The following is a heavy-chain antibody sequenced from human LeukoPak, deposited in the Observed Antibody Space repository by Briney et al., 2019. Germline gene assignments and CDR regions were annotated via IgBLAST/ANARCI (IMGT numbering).Heavy chain of an antibody. V-gene: IGHV3-7*02. CDR1: GFXFSRYW. Sequence: GGSLRLSCAASGFXFSRYWITWVRQAPGKGREWVARMNQDGSETYYVDSVKGRFTISRDNAQNSLYLQMNSLRAEDTAVFYCARGRRRDANTFDAFDIWGQGTMVTVSS. CDR2: MNQDGSET. CDR3: ARGRRRDANTFDAFDI. D-gene: IGHD5-24*01. J-gene: IGHJ3*02.